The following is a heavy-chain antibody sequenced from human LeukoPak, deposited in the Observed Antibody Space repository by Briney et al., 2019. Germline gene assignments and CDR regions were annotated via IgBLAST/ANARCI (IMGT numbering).Heavy chain of an antibody. J-gene: IGHJ4*02. V-gene: IGHV1-46*01. CDR3: AREFRNVVVSYLDY. D-gene: IGHD2-2*01. CDR1: GYTLISYH. CDR2: INPSNSAT. Sequence: GASVKVSRKASGYTLISYHIHWVRQAPGQGLEWMGTINPSNSATSHAQKFQGRVTMTRDTSTGTVYMTLSSLKSDDTAVYYCAREFRNVVVSYLDYWGQGTLVAVSS.